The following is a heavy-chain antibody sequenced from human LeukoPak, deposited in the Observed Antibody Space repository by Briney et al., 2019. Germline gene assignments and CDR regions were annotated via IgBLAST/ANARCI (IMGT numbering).Heavy chain of an antibody. CDR3: AKEDYSSSWYALDY. Sequence: GGSLRLSCAASGFTLDDYAVYWVRQGPGMGLEWVSLISGDGGSIYYADSVKGRSTISRDNSKNSLYLQMNSLRTEDTALYYCAKEDYSSSWYALDYWGQGTLVTVSS. J-gene: IGHJ4*02. CDR2: ISGDGGSI. V-gene: IGHV3-43*02. D-gene: IGHD6-13*01. CDR1: GFTLDDYA.